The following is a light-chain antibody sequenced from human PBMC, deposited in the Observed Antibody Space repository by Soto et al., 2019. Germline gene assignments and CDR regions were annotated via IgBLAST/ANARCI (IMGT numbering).Light chain of an antibody. J-gene: IGKJ1*01. V-gene: IGKV3-20*01. CDR3: QRYGRSPTWT. CDR1: QTLISDY. Sequence: EIVLTQSPGTLSLSPGERATLSCRASQTLISDYLAWYQQKPGQPPRLLIYGASLRATGIPDRFSGSGSGTDFTLNISTVEPEDSAVYYCQRYGRSPTWTCGQGTKVEIK. CDR2: GAS.